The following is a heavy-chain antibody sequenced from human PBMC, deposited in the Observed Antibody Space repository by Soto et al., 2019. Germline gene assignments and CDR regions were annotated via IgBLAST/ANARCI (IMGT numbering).Heavy chain of an antibody. J-gene: IGHJ4*02. CDR1: GGSISSSSYY. V-gene: IGHV4-39*01. Sequence: SETMSLTCTVSGGSISSSSYYWGWIRQPPGKGLEWIGRIYYSGSTHYNPSLKSRVTISVDTSKNQFSRKLSSVTAADTAVYYCARQRARYSSSIWGQGTLVTVSS. CDR3: ARQRARYSSSI. D-gene: IGHD6-6*01. CDR2: IYYSGST.